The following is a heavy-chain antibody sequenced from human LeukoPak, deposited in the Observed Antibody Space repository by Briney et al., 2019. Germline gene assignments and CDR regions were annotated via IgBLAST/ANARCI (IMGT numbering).Heavy chain of an antibody. CDR1: GDSISTSNSY. CDR2: IYYSGNT. J-gene: IGHJ4*02. D-gene: IGHD3-10*01. CDR3: ARQSGHRVYYYGSGSYRGDY. Sequence: PSETLSLTSTVSGDSISTSNSYWGWILQPPGKGLEWIGSIYYSGNTYYNASLKSRVTISVDTSKNQFSLKLSPVTAADTAVYYCARQSGHRVYYYGSGSYRGDYWGQGTLVTVSS. V-gene: IGHV4-39*01.